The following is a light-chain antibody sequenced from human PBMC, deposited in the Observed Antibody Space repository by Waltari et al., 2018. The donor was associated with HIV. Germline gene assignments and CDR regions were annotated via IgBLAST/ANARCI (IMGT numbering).Light chain of an antibody. CDR1: QLGGKY. J-gene: IGLJ2*01. Sequence: SYELTQPPSVSVSPGQTASITCSGAQLGGKYASWYQQKPAQYPVVVIYQDRKRPSGIPERISGSNSGNTATLTINGTQAMDEADYYCQAWDSSTVIFGGGTRLPVL. CDR2: QDR. V-gene: IGLV3-1*01. CDR3: QAWDSSTVI.